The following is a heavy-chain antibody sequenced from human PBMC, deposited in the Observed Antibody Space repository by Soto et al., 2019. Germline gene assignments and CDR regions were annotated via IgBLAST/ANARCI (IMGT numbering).Heavy chain of an antibody. V-gene: IGHV4-4*02. CDR1: GGSISSSNW. CDR2: IYHSGST. D-gene: IGHD2-2*01. CDR3: ASLPATSDFDY. Sequence: QVQLQESGPGLVKPSGTLSLTCAVSGGSISSSNWWSWVRQPPGKGLEWIGEIYHSGSTNYNPSLMSRVAISVDKTTNQFSMKLSSVTAADTGVYYCASLPATSDFDYGGQGTLVTVSS. J-gene: IGHJ4*02.